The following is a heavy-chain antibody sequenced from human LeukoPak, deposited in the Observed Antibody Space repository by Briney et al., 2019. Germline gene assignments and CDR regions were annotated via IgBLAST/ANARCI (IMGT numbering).Heavy chain of an antibody. D-gene: IGHD5-12*01. Sequence: GGSLRLSCAASGFTFRSYGMHWVRQAPGKGLAWVAAISYDGSNKYYADSVKGRFTISRDNAKNSLYLQMNSLRAEDTAVYYCARVQIRSGYVLRDYYYYGMDVWGQGTTVTVSS. CDR2: ISYDGSNK. V-gene: IGHV3-30*03. J-gene: IGHJ6*02. CDR3: ARVQIRSGYVLRDYYYYGMDV. CDR1: GFTFRSYG.